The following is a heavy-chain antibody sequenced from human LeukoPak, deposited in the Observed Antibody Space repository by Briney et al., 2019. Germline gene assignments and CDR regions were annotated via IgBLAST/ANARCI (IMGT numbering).Heavy chain of an antibody. CDR2: IYHSGST. Sequence: TTSETLSLTCAVSGGSISSSNWWSWVRQPPGKGLEWIGEIYHSGSTNYNPSLKSRVTISVDKSKNQFSLKLSSVTAADTAVYYCARNNYGYVFYFDYWGQGTLVTVSS. CDR3: ARNNYGYVFYFDY. D-gene: IGHD5-18*01. J-gene: IGHJ4*02. CDR1: GGSISSSNW. V-gene: IGHV4-4*02.